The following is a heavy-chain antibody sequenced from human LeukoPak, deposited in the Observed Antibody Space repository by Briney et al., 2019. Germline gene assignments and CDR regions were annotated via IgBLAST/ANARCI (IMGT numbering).Heavy chain of an antibody. V-gene: IGHV3-9*01. Sequence: GGSLRLSCAASGFTFDDYAMHWVRQAPGKGLEWVSGISWNSGSIGYADSVKGRFTISRDNAKNSLYLQMNSLRAEDTAVYYCARGPWQLAGGNLFSYFDYWGQGTLVTVSS. J-gene: IGHJ4*02. D-gene: IGHD6-6*01. CDR3: ARGPWQLAGGNLFSYFDY. CDR2: ISWNSGSI. CDR1: GFTFDDYA.